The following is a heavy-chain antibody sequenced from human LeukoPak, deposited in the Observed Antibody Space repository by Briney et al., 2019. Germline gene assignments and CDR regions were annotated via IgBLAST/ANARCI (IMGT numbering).Heavy chain of an antibody. D-gene: IGHD3-22*01. V-gene: IGHV1-18*01. Sequence: GASVKVSCKASGYTFTSYGISWVRQAPGQGLEWMGWISAYNGNTNYAQKLQGRVTMTTDTSTSTAYMELRSLRSDDTAVYYCASRYYYDSSGYWDDAFDIWGQGTMVTVSS. J-gene: IGHJ3*02. CDR3: ASRYYYDSSGYWDDAFDI. CDR1: GYTFTSYG. CDR2: ISAYNGNT.